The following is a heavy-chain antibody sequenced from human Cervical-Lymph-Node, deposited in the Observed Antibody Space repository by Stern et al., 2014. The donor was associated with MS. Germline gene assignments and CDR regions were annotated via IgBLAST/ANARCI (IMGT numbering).Heavy chain of an antibody. J-gene: IGHJ4*02. D-gene: IGHD1-26*01. Sequence: QMQLVQSGPEVRKPGTSVKVSCTASGFTFNNSAVQWVRQARGQPLEWIRWIVVGSGNTIYAQQFQERATISRDMSTNTAYMALSSLRSEDTAVYYCATGILGATPLFAHWGQGSLVTVSS. V-gene: IGHV1-58*01. CDR3: ATGILGATPLFAH. CDR1: GFTFNNSA. CDR2: IVVGSGNT.